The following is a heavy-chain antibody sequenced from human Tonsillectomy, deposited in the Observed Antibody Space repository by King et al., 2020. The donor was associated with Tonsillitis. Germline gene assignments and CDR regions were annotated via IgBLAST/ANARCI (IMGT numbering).Heavy chain of an antibody. V-gene: IGHV1-69*01. Sequence: VQLVESGAEVKKPGSSVKVSCKASGGTFSSYAITWVRQAPGQGLEWMGGIIPIFDTTNYAQKFQGRVTITADESTSTAYMELSSLRSEDTAGYYCAGGLLWFGEFRDGLDVWGQGTTVTVSS. J-gene: IGHJ6*02. CDR2: IIPIFDTT. D-gene: IGHD3-10*01. CDR3: AGGLLWFGEFRDGLDV. CDR1: GGTFSSYA.